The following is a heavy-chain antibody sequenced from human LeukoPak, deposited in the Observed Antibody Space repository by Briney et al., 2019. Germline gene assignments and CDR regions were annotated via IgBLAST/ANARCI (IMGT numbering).Heavy chain of an antibody. CDR3: ARERTPVVAPGMWGYHYYYMDV. CDR1: GFTFDYYD. D-gene: IGHD6-13*01. J-gene: IGHJ6*03. Sequence: PGGSLRLSCAASGFTFDYYDMSWVRQAPGKGLEWVAGINWNGGDTGYADSVKGRFSISRDNARNSLYLQMKSLRAEDTAFYYCARERTPVVAPGMWGYHYYYMDVWGKGTTVTVSS. V-gene: IGHV3-20*04. CDR2: INWNGGDT.